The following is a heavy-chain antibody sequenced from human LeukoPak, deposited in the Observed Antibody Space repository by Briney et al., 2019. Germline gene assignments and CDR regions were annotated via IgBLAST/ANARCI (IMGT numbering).Heavy chain of an antibody. CDR3: AKEYCSGGRCIGRPLDY. CDR1: GFTFDDYA. J-gene: IGHJ4*02. V-gene: IGHV3-9*01. CDR2: ISWNSGSI. Sequence: PGGSLRLSCAASGFTFDDYAMHWVRQAPGKGLEWVSGISWNSGSIGYADSVKGRFTISRDNAKNSLYLQMNSLRAEDTALYYCAKEYCSGGRCIGRPLDYWGQGTLVTVSS. D-gene: IGHD2-15*01.